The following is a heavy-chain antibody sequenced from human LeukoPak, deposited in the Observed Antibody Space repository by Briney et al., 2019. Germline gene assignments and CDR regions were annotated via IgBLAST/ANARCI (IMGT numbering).Heavy chain of an antibody. CDR1: GFTFGTSA. D-gene: IGHD6-13*01. CDR2: FGRSGSDT. Sequence: GGSLRLSCAASGFTFGTSAMSWVRQAPGKGPEWVSTFGRSGSDTYYSDYVKGRFTIFRDNSKNTLYLQMNSLRDEDTAVYYCAKGSLGSWYYFDYWGQGTLVTVSS. CDR3: AKGSLGSWYYFDY. V-gene: IGHV3-23*01. J-gene: IGHJ4*02.